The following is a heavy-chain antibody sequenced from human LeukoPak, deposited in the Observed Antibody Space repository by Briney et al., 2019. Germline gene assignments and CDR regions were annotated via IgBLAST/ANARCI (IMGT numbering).Heavy chain of an antibody. D-gene: IGHD4-11*01. J-gene: IGHJ4*02. V-gene: IGHV3-30-3*01. CDR2: ISYDGSNK. Sequence: GRSLRLSCAASGFTFSSYAMHWVRQAPGKGLEWVAVISYDGSNKYYADSVKGRFTISRDNSKNTLYLQMNSLRAEDTAVYYCAREDYSNYGFDYWGQGTLVTVSS. CDR3: AREDYSNYGFDY. CDR1: GFTFSSYA.